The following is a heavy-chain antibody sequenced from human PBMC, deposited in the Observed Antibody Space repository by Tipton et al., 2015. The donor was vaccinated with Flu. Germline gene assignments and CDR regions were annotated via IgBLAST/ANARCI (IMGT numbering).Heavy chain of an antibody. CDR2: FSGSGRTT. CDR1: GFTFSRYG. CDR3: AKVIPELVAGLDY. D-gene: IGHD6-19*01. V-gene: IGHV3-23*01. Sequence: SLRLSCAVSGFTFSRYGMSWVRQAPGKGLEWVSGFSGSGRTTYFADSVKGRFTISRDNFKNTLYLQMNSLRAEDTAVYYCAKVIPELVAGLDYWGQGTLVTVSS. J-gene: IGHJ4*02.